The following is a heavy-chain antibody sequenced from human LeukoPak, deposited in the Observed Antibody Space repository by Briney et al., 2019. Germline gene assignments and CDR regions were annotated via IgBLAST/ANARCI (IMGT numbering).Heavy chain of an antibody. J-gene: IGHJ5*01. CDR1: GFTFSSYA. D-gene: IGHD2/OR15-2a*01. Sequence: GGSLRLSCAASGFTFSSYAMSWVRQAPGKGLEWVSAISGSGGSTYYADSVKGRFTISRDNHKNTLYVQMNSLRAEDTAVYDCAKDYTVSPPPGDRILRRKYWFDNW. V-gene: IGHV3-23*01. CDR2: ISGSGGST. CDR3: AKDYTVSPPPGDRILRRKYWFDNW.